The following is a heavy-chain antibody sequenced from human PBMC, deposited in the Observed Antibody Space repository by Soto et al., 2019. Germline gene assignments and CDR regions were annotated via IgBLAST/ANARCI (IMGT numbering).Heavy chain of an antibody. Sequence: AESLKISCKGSGYSFTSYWIGWVRQMPGKGLEWMGIIYPGDSDTRYSPSFQGQVTISADKSISTAYLQWSSLKASDTAMYYCARHYCSSTSCYPVYYYYYGMDVWGQGTTVTVSS. J-gene: IGHJ6*02. V-gene: IGHV5-51*01. D-gene: IGHD2-2*01. CDR3: ARHYCSSTSCYPVYYYYYGMDV. CDR1: GYSFTSYW. CDR2: IYPGDSDT.